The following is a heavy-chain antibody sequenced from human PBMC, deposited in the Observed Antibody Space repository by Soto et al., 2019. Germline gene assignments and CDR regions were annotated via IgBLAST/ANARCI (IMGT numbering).Heavy chain of an antibody. D-gene: IGHD6-19*01. J-gene: IGHJ4*01. CDR2: IYHGGTT. CDR3: ARVHVMVVAGSTFDY. V-gene: IGHV4-38-2*02. CDR1: GSSICIRSY. Sequence: SETLSPSSTVSGSSICIRSYWAWIRQPPGKGPEWIASIYHGGTTFYNPSLKSRITISVDTSNNQFSLKLTSVTAADTAVYYCARVHVMVVAGSTFDYWGHGTLVT.